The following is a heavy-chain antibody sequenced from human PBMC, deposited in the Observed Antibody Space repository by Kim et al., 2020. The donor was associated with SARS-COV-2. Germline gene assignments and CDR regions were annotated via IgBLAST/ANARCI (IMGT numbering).Heavy chain of an antibody. D-gene: IGHD6-19*01. V-gene: IGHV3-23*01. CDR3: AKDRAVAGNEGYYFDY. Sequence: SVKGRFTISRDNSKNTLYLQMNSLRAENTAVYYCAKDRAVAGNEGYYFDYWGQGTLVTVSS. J-gene: IGHJ4*02.